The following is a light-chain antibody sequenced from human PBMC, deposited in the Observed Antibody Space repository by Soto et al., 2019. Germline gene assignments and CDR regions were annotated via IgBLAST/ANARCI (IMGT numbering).Light chain of an antibody. J-gene: IGKJ1*01. Sequence: AIPMTQTPSSLSASVGDIVTITCRASQGIRNDLGWYQQKPGKAPKLLIYAASSLQSGVPSRFSGSGSGTDFTLTISSLQPDDFATYYCQQYNSYWTFGQGTKVDIK. V-gene: IGKV1-6*01. CDR1: QGIRND. CDR3: QQYNSYWT. CDR2: AAS.